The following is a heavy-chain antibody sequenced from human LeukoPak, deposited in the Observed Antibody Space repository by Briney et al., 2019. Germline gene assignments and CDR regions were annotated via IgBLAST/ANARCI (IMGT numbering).Heavy chain of an antibody. V-gene: IGHV4-39*01. CDR2: IYYSGST. CDR3: ASPPPEDIVVVPTDAFDI. CDR1: GGSISSSSYY. J-gene: IGHJ3*02. D-gene: IGHD2-2*01. Sequence: SETLSLTCTVSGGSISSSSYYWGWIRQPPGKGLEWIGSIYYSGSTYYNPSRKSRVTISVDTSKNQFSLKLSSVTAADTAVYYCASPPPEDIVVVPTDAFDIWGQGTMVTVSS.